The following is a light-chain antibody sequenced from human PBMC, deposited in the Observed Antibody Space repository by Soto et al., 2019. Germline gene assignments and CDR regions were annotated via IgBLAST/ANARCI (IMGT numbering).Light chain of an antibody. CDR2: TAD. CDR1: QSVNRF. V-gene: IGKV3-15*01. Sequence: EIVMTQSPATLSVSPGERATLSCRASQSVNRFLAWYQQKPGQAPRLLIYTADTRATGIPARFRGIGSGTEFTLTISSLQSEDFAVYYCQQYSNWPPYTFGQGTKLEIK. J-gene: IGKJ2*01. CDR3: QQYSNWPPYT.